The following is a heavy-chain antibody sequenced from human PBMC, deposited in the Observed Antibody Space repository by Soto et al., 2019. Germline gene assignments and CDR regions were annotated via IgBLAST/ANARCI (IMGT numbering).Heavy chain of an antibody. CDR2: IYWDDDK. Sequence: QITLKESGPSLVKPTQTLTLTCTFSGFSLSTGGVGVGWIRQPPGKALEWLALIYWDDDKRYSPSLRSRLTVTTATSKYHVVRTMTNMDPVDPVTHYCAHSRCGGDCLQSYSSHYYYGMDVWGQGTTVTVSS. CDR1: GFSLSTGGVG. CDR3: AHSRCGGDCLQSYSSHYYYGMDV. V-gene: IGHV2-5*02. D-gene: IGHD2-21*02. J-gene: IGHJ6*02.